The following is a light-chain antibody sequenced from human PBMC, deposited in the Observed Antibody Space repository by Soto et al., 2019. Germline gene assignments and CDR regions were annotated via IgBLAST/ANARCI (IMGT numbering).Light chain of an antibody. CDR3: QHYNSYSEA. Sequence: DIQMTQSPSTLSGSVGDRVTITCRASQTISSWLAWYQQKPGKAPKLLIYKASTLKSGVPSRFSGSGSGTEFTLTISSLQPDEFATYDGQHYNSYSEAVGQGTKGDIK. J-gene: IGKJ1*01. CDR1: QTISSW. CDR2: KAS. V-gene: IGKV1-5*03.